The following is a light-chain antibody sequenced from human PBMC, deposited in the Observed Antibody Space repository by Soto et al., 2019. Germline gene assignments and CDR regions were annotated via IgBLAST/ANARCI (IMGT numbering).Light chain of an antibody. CDR2: DAS. CDR1: QSISVW. Sequence: DIQMTQSPSTLSASVGDRVTITCRASQSISVWLAWYQQKPGKAPKLLIYDASSLESGVPSRFSGSGSGTEFTLTISSLQPQDIATYYCQHFANRPMTFGQGTRLEIK. J-gene: IGKJ5*01. V-gene: IGKV1-5*01. CDR3: QHFANRPMT.